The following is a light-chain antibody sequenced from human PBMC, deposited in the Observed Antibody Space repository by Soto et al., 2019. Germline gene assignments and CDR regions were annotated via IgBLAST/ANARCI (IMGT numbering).Light chain of an antibody. J-gene: IGKJ1*01. CDR3: QQYNNWWT. Sequence: EIVMTQSPATLSVSPGERATLSCRASQSVSSNLAWYQQKPGQAPRLLIYDASTRATGIPARFSGSGSGTEFSLTISSLQSEDFAFYYCQQYNNWWTFGQGTKVEIK. V-gene: IGKV3-15*01. CDR2: DAS. CDR1: QSVSSN.